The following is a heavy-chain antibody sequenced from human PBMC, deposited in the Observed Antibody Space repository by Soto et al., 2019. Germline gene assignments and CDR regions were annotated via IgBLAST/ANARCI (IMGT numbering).Heavy chain of an antibody. J-gene: IGHJ4*02. CDR2: ISHSGSV. CDR3: ARCFGWYAIDY. Sequence: QVLLQESGPGLVQPSGTLSLSCAVSGDSISTNYFWGWVRQPPGKGLEWVGDISHSGSVNYNPSLKGRVTLSIDKSNNQFSRKLTSVTAADTAVYYCARCFGWYAIDYWGQGTLVIVS. D-gene: IGHD6-19*01. V-gene: IGHV4-4*02. CDR1: GDSISTNYF.